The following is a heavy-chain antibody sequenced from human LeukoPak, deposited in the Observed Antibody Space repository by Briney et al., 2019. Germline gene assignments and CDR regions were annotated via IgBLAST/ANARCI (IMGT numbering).Heavy chain of an antibody. CDR3: AKDSAFYYIDV. V-gene: IGHV3-30*02. J-gene: IGHJ6*03. CDR2: IRYNGNNQ. D-gene: IGHD3-10*01. Sequence: GGSLRLSCAASGFTFSSYSMNWVRQAPGKGLEWVAFIRYNGNNQYYADSVKGRFTISRDNSKNTLYLQINSLKGDDTAVYYCAKDSAFYYIDVWGKGTTVIISS. CDR1: GFTFSSYS.